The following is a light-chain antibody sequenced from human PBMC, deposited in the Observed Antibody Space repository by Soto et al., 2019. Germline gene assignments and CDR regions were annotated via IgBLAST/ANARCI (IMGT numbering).Light chain of an antibody. CDR2: EVS. Sequence: QSVLTQPASVSGSPGQSITISCTGTSSDVGGYNYVSWYQQHPGKAPKLMIYEVSNRPSGVSNRFSGSKSGHTASLTISGLQSEDEADYFCTSYRSLNIGVFGTGTKVTVL. CDR1: SSDVGGYNY. CDR3: TSYRSLNIGV. V-gene: IGLV2-14*01. J-gene: IGLJ1*01.